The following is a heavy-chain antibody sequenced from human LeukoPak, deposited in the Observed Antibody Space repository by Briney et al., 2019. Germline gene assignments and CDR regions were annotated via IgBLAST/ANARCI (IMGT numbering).Heavy chain of an antibody. CDR2: ISSSSSYI. CDR1: GFTFSSYS. V-gene: IGHV3-21*01. Sequence: GGSLRLSCAASGFTFSSYSMNWVRQAPGKGLEWVSFISSSSSYIYYADSVKGRFTISRDNAKNSLYLQMNSLRAEDTAVYYCARDNILTRVGYWGQGTLVTVSS. CDR3: ARDNILTRVGY. D-gene: IGHD3-9*01. J-gene: IGHJ4*02.